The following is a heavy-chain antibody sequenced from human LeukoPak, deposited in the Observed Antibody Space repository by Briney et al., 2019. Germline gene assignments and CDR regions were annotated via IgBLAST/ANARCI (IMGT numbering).Heavy chain of an antibody. Sequence: ASVKVSCKASGYTFTGYFMHWVRQAPGQGLEWMGVVNPSSGSTTYSQKFQGRVTMTRDTSTSTVYMDLSSLRSEDTALYYCARAVGPRGGNWFDPWGQGTLVTVSS. CDR3: ARAVGPRGGNWFDP. D-gene: IGHD1-26*01. V-gene: IGHV1-46*01. CDR2: VNPSSGST. CDR1: GYTFTGYF. J-gene: IGHJ5*02.